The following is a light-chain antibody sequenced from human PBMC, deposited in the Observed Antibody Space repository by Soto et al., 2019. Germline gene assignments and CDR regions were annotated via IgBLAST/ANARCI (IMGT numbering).Light chain of an antibody. CDR1: QTIDKK. Sequence: DIQMTQSPSTLSAYVGDRVTITCRASQTIDKKLAWYQQKPGKAPKLLIYDASSLESGVPSRFSGSGSGTEFTLTISSLQPDDFATYYCQQYNSYSQTFGQGTKVDIK. CDR3: QQYNSYSQT. J-gene: IGKJ1*01. V-gene: IGKV1-5*01. CDR2: DAS.